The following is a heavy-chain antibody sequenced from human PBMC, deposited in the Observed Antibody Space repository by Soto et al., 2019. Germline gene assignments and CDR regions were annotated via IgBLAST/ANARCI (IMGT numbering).Heavy chain of an antibody. CDR1: GYRFTNYW. Sequence: PGESLKISCKGSGYRFTNYWISWVRHMPGKGLDWMGIIYVGDSDTRYSPSFQGQVTISDDKSISTAYLQWSSLKASDTAVYYCARFYSLNSSSSGRNDTASSDMDVWGRGTTVTVSS. CDR3: ARFYSLNSSSSGRNDTASSDMDV. J-gene: IGHJ6*02. CDR2: IYVGDSDT. D-gene: IGHD6-6*01. V-gene: IGHV5-51*01.